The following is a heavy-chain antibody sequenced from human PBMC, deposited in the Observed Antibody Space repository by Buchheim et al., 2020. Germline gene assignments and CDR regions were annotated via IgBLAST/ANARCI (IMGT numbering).Heavy chain of an antibody. CDR2: ISYDGSNK. D-gene: IGHD3-16*02. CDR3: ARDVAGDYDYIWGSYRYRNFDY. CDR1: GFTFSSYA. V-gene: IGHV3-30*04. J-gene: IGHJ4*02. Sequence: QVQLVESGGGVVQPGRSLRLSCAASGFTFSSYAMHWVRQAPGKGLEWVAVISYDGSNKYYADSVKGRFTISRDNSKNTLYLQMNSLRAEDTAVYYCARDVAGDYDYIWGSYRYRNFDYWGQGTL.